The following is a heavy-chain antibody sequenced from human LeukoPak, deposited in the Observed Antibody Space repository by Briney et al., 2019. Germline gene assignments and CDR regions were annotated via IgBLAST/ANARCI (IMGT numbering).Heavy chain of an antibody. D-gene: IGHD2-21*01. V-gene: IGHV3-11*01. J-gene: IGHJ4*02. CDR2: ITNGGSTI. Sequence: GGSLRLSCAASGFRFSDYYMSWVRQAPGKGLEGISYITNGGSTIYYAESVEGRFTISRDDAKNSLYLQMNNLRAEDTAVYYCARDRDCGPTTCSVDYWGQGTLVTVSS. CDR1: GFRFSDYY. CDR3: ARDRDCGPTTCSVDY.